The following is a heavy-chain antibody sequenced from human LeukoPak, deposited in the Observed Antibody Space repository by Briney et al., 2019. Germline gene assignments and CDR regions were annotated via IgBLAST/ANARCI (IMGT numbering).Heavy chain of an antibody. Sequence: GESLKISCKGSGYSFTSYWIGWVRQMPGKGLEWMGIIYPGDSDTRYSPSFQGQVTISADKSISTAYLRWSSLKASDTAMYYCARLEYCSSTSCEGWFDPWGQGTLVTVSS. D-gene: IGHD2-2*01. CDR1: GYSFTSYW. CDR2: IYPGDSDT. CDR3: ARLEYCSSTSCEGWFDP. J-gene: IGHJ5*02. V-gene: IGHV5-51*01.